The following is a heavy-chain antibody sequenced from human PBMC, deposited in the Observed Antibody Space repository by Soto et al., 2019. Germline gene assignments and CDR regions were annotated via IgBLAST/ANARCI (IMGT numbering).Heavy chain of an antibody. D-gene: IGHD3-16*01. CDR3: ARDTHVDTRYGLDA. Sequence: QVQMVESGGGVVQAGKSLRLSCAASGFSFSDHGMHWVRQGPGKGLEWVAVVWDHGGKKEYADSVRGRFTISRDRYNNTLFLELTSLRAVDTAVYYCARDTHVDTRYGLDAWGQGTSVMVSS. V-gene: IGHV3-33*01. CDR2: VWDHGGKK. J-gene: IGHJ6*02. CDR1: GFSFSDHG.